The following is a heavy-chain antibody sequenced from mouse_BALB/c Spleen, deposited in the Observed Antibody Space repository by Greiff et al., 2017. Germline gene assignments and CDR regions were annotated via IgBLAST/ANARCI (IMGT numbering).Heavy chain of an antibody. CDR3: ARDMMTTGGVFDY. CDR2: ISDGGSYT. CDR1: GFTFSDYY. D-gene: IGHD2-4*01. V-gene: IGHV5-4*02. Sequence: EVQLVESGGGLVKPGGSLKLSCAASGFTFSDYYMYWVRQTPEKRLEWVATISDGGSYTYYPDSVKGRFTISRDNAKNNLYLQMSSLKSEDTAMYYCARDMMTTGGVFDYWGQGTTLTGSS. J-gene: IGHJ2*01.